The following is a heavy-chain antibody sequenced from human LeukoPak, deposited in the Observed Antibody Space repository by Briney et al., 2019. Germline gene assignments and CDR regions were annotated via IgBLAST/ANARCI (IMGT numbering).Heavy chain of an antibody. CDR3: ARGPRLVALRGVYFDY. CDR1: GGSISSSSYY. Sequence: PETLSLTCTVSGGSISSSSYYWGWIRQPPGKGLEWIGSIYYSGSTYYNPSLKSRVTISVDTSKNQFSLKLSSVTAADTAVYYCARGPRLVALRGVYFDYWGQGTLVTVSS. CDR2: IYYSGST. V-gene: IGHV4-39*07. J-gene: IGHJ4*02. D-gene: IGHD3-10*01.